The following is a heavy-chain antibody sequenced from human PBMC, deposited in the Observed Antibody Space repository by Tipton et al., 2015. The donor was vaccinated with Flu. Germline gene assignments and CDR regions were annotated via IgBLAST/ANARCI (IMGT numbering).Heavy chain of an antibody. Sequence: LRLSCTVSGGSVSSGSYYWSWIRQPPGKGLEWIGYIYYSGSTNYNPSLKSRVTISVDTSKNQFSLKLSSVTAADTAVYYCARVEKWLLHGAFDIWGQGTMVTVSS. D-gene: IGHD3-22*01. CDR1: GGSVSSGSYY. J-gene: IGHJ3*02. V-gene: IGHV4-61*01. CDR3: ARVEKWLLHGAFDI. CDR2: IYYSGST.